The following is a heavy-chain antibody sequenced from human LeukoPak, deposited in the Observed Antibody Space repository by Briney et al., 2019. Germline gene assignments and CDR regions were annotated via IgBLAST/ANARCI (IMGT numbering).Heavy chain of an antibody. V-gene: IGHV3-74*01. CDR2: INPAGSVT. D-gene: IGHD2-21*01. CDR1: GFTISSYW. J-gene: IGHJ4*02. Sequence: GSLRLSCSASGFTISSYWMDWVRQAPGKGLVWVSRINPAGSVTNYADSVRGRVTISSDTATNALYLQMNSLRAEDTAVYYCSRDFVGGEDYWGQGTLVTVSS. CDR3: SRDFVGGEDY.